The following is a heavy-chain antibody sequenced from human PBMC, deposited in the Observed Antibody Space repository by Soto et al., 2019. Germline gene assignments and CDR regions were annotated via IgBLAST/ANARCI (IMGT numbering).Heavy chain of an antibody. CDR2: IYHSGST. Sequence: SETLSLTCTVSGGSISSGGYSWSWIRQPPGKGLEWIAYIYHSGSTDYNPSLKSRVTISVDRSKNQLSLKLSSVTAADTAVYYYTTGSLFDIVTGSEDYWGQGNQVTVSS. V-gene: IGHV4-30-2*01. D-gene: IGHD3-9*01. J-gene: IGHJ4*02. CDR1: GGSISSGGYS. CDR3: TTGSLFDIVTGSEDY.